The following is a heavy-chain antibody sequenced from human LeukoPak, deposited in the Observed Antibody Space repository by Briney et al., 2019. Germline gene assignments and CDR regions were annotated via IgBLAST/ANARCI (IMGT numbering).Heavy chain of an antibody. V-gene: IGHV3-73*01. D-gene: IGHD3-22*01. CDR3: TSWREPAYYYDSSGYKQEHEFDP. J-gene: IGHJ5*02. Sequence: PGGSLRLSCAASGFTFSGSAMHWVRQASGKGLEWVGRIRSKANSYATAYAASVKGRFTISRDDSKNTANLQMNSLKTEDTAVYYCTSWREPAYYYDSSGYKQEHEFDPWGQGTLVTVSS. CDR2: IRSKANSYAT. CDR1: GFTFSGSA.